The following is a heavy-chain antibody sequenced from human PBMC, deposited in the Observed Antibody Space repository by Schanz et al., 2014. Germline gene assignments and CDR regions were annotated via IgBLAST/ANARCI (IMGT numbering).Heavy chain of an antibody. CDR2: VSASGGGP. D-gene: IGHD2-15*01. CDR1: GFTFSTYW. J-gene: IGHJ4*02. V-gene: IGHV3-23*04. CDR3: VKDDRGDVVVVAANY. Sequence: VQLVESGGGVVQPGRSLRLSCAASGFTFSTYWMHWVRQAPGKGLVWVSLVSASGGGPFYADSVKGRFTISRDNSRNTVYLQMSSLRAEDTAVYYCVKDDRGDVVVVAANYWGQGAQVIVSS.